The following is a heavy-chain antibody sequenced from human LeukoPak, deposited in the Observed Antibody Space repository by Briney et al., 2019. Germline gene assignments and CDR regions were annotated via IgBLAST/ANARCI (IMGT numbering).Heavy chain of an antibody. J-gene: IGHJ4*02. Sequence: GGSLRLSCAASGFTFSNYWMTWVRQAPGKGLEWVATIKQDGSEKYYVDSVKGRFTISRDNAKNSLYLHMSSLRAEDTAVYYCAGEPRSMRFWGQGALVTVSS. V-gene: IGHV3-7*01. CDR2: IKQDGSEK. CDR3: AGEPRSMRF. CDR1: GFTFSNYW.